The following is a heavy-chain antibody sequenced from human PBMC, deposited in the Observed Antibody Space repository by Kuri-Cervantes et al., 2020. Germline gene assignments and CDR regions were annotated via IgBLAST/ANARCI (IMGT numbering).Heavy chain of an antibody. Sequence: SETLSLTCTVSGGSISSSSYYWGWIRQPPGKGLEWIGSIYYSGSTYYNPSLKSRVTISVDTSKNQFSLKLSSVTAADTAVYYCARRLSSGWYVAPPENTGFDYWGQGTLVTVSS. J-gene: IGHJ4*02. CDR1: GGSISSSSYY. V-gene: IGHV4-39*01. CDR2: IYYSGST. D-gene: IGHD6-19*01. CDR3: ARRLSSGWYVAPPENTGFDY.